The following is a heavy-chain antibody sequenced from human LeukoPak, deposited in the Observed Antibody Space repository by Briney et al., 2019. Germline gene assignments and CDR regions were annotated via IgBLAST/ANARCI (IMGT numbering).Heavy chain of an antibody. J-gene: IGHJ4*02. Sequence: GGSLRLSCAASGFTFDDYAMHWVRQAPGKGLEWVSGISWNSGSIGYADSVKGRFTISRDNAKNSLYLQMNSLRAEDTALYYCAKDIGPVVTANFDYWGQGTLVTVSS. CDR1: GFTFDDYA. CDR2: ISWNSGSI. CDR3: AKDIGPVVTANFDY. D-gene: IGHD2-21*02. V-gene: IGHV3-9*01.